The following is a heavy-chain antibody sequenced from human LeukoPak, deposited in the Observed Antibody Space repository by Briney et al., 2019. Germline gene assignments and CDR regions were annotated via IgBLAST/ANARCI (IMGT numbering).Heavy chain of an antibody. CDR2: ISSSGSTI. D-gene: IGHD2-21*02. CDR1: GFTFSSYE. Sequence: GGSLRLSCAASGFTFSSYEMNSVRQAPGKGLEWVSYISSSGSTIYYADSVKGRFTISRDNAKNSLYLQMYSLRAEDTAVYYCARGRPMTLRGCFDYWGPGTLVTVSS. J-gene: IGHJ4*01. V-gene: IGHV3-48*03. CDR3: ARGRPMTLRGCFDY.